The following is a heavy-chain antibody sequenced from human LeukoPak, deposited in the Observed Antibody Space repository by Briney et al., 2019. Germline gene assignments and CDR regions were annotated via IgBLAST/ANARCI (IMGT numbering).Heavy chain of an antibody. CDR1: GYTFTSYG. Sequence: ASVKVSCKASGYTFTSYGISWVRQAPGQGLEWMGWISAYNGNTNYAQKLQGRVTMTTDTSTSTAYMELRSLRSDDTAVYYCARDHQLLYPGWFDSWGQGTLVTVSS. CDR2: ISAYNGNT. J-gene: IGHJ5*01. D-gene: IGHD2-2*02. V-gene: IGHV1-18*01. CDR3: ARDHQLLYPGWFDS.